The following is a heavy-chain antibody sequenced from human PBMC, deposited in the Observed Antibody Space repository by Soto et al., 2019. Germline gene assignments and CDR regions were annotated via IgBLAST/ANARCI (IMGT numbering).Heavy chain of an antibody. Sequence: ASVKVSCKASGYTFTSYAMHWVRQAPGQRLEWMGWINAGNGNTKYSQKFQGRVTITRDTSASTAYMELSSLRSEDTAVYYCARDGTLVVVPAAMSRDYYYYMDVWGKGTTVTVSS. CDR1: GYTFTSYA. CDR3: ARDGTLVVVPAAMSRDYYYYMDV. V-gene: IGHV1-3*01. J-gene: IGHJ6*03. D-gene: IGHD2-2*01. CDR2: INAGNGNT.